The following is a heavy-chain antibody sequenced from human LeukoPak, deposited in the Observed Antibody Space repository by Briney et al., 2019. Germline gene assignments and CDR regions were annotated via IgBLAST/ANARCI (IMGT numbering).Heavy chain of an antibody. J-gene: IGHJ6*03. D-gene: IGHD3-10*01. V-gene: IGHV1-2*02. CDR1: GYTFTGYY. Sequence: VASVKVSCKASGYTFTGYYMHWVRPAPGQGREWMGWINPNSGGTNYAQKFQGRVTMTRDTSISTAYMALSRLRSDDTAVYYCAREGGSGSYLAGIGLGYYYMDVWGKGTTVTVPS. CDR2: INPNSGGT. CDR3: AREGGSGSYLAGIGLGYYYMDV.